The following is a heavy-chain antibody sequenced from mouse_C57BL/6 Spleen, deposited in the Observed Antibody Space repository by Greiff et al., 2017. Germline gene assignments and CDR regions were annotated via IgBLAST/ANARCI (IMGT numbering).Heavy chain of an antibody. CDR3: AREGYYGSSYWFAY. CDR1: GYSITSGYY. Sequence: EVQLHQSGPGLVKPSQSLSLTCSVTGYSITSGYYWNWIRQFPGNKLEWMGYISYDGSNNYNPSLKNRISITRDTSKNQFFLKLNSVTTEDTATYYCAREGYYGSSYWFAYWGQGTLVTVSA. J-gene: IGHJ3*01. D-gene: IGHD1-1*01. V-gene: IGHV3-6*01. CDR2: ISYDGSN.